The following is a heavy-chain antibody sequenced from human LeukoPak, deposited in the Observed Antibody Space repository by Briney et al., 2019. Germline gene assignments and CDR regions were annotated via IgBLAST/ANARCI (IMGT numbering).Heavy chain of an antibody. CDR2: INHSGST. V-gene: IGHV4-34*01. Sequence: SETLSLTCAVYGGSFSGYYWSWIRQPPGKGLEWIGEINHSGSTNYNPSLKSRVTISVDTSKNQFSLKLSSVTAADTAVYYCARARTAALSPWGQGRLVTVSS. CDR3: ARARTAALSP. CDR1: GGSFSGYY. J-gene: IGHJ5*02. D-gene: IGHD6-6*01.